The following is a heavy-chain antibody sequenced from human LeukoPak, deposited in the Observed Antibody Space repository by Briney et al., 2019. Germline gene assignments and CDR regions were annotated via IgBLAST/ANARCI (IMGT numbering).Heavy chain of an antibody. CDR2: ISSNGSTI. J-gene: IGHJ3*02. Sequence: PGGSLRLSCAASGFTFSSYEMNWVRQAPGKGLEWVSYISSNGSTIYYADSVKGRFTISRDNAKNSLYLQMNSLRAEDTAVYYCARVLVGPIRGAFDIWGQGTMVTVSS. CDR3: ARVLVGPIRGAFDI. V-gene: IGHV3-48*03. CDR1: GFTFSSYE. D-gene: IGHD3-9*01.